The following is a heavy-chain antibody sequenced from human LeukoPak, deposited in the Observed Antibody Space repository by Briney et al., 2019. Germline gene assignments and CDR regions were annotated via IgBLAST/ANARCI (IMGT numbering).Heavy chain of an antibody. CDR2: ISAYNGNT. V-gene: IGHV1-18*01. Sequence: GASVKVSCKTSGYTFTTYGISWVRQAPGQGLEWMGWISAYNGNTNYAQKFQGRVTITTDTSTNTAYMELRSLRSDDTAVYYCAQDYYDSSWGQGTLVTVSS. CDR1: GYTFTTYG. CDR3: AQDYYDSS. D-gene: IGHD3-22*01. J-gene: IGHJ4*02.